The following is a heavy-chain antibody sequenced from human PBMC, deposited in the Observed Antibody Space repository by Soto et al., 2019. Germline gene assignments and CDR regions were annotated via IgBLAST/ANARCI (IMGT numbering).Heavy chain of an antibody. D-gene: IGHD3-3*01. Sequence: EVQLVESGGGWVQPGGSLRLSCAASGFTFSSYSMHWVRQAPGKGLEWVSYISSSSGNTVYYAGSVRGRFTISRDNAENSLYLQMNSLRDEDTAIYYCAREGLFWSCPDYWGQGTQVTVSS. J-gene: IGHJ4*02. CDR3: AREGLFWSCPDY. V-gene: IGHV3-48*02. CDR1: GFTFSSYS. CDR2: ISSSSGNTV.